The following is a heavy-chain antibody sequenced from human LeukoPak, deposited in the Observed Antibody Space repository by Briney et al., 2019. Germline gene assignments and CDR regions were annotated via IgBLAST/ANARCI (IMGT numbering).Heavy chain of an antibody. CDR1: GGSISSGSYY. D-gene: IGHD3-3*01. Sequence: PSETLSLTCTVSGGSISSGSYYWSWIRQPAGKGLEWIGRIYTSGSTNYNPPLKSRVTISVDTSKNQFSLKLSSVTAADTAVYYCARGARPVLRFLEWLSDYMDVWGKGTTVTVSS. CDR3: ARGARPVLRFLEWLSDYMDV. CDR2: IYTSGST. V-gene: IGHV4-61*02. J-gene: IGHJ6*03.